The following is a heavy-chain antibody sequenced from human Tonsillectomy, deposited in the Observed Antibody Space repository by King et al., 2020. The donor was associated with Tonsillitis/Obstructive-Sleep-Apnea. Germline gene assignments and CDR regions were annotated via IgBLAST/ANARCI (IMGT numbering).Heavy chain of an antibody. CDR1: GGSFSGYY. V-gene: IGHV4-34*01. D-gene: IGHD3-3*01. Sequence: HVQLQQWGAGLLKPSETLSLTCAVYGGSFSGYYWSWIRQPPGKGLEWIGEINHSGSTNYNPSLKSRVTISVDTSKNHFSLKLSSVTAADTAVYYCARGDYDFWSAGGRGAFDIWGQGTMVTVSS. CDR3: ARGDYDFWSAGGRGAFDI. CDR2: INHSGST. J-gene: IGHJ3*02.